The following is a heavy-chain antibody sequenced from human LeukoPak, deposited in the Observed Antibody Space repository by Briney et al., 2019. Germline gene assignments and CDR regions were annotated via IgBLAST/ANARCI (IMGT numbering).Heavy chain of an antibody. CDR3: ARWAGYCSITNCYTAFDF. D-gene: IGHD2-2*02. CDR2: ITPIFGTA. Sequence: AVKVSSKASGGTFSNYAINWVRQAPGPGLEWMGGITPIFGTANYAQRFQGRVPITADESASTAYMELSSLRSEDTAVYYCARWAGYCSITNCYTAFDFWGQGTLVTVSS. J-gene: IGHJ4*02. V-gene: IGHV1-69*01. CDR1: GGTFSNYA.